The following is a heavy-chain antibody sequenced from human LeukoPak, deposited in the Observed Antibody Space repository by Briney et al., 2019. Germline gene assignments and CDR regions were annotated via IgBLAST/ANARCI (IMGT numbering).Heavy chain of an antibody. J-gene: IGHJ5*02. V-gene: IGHV3-53*01. CDR2: IYSGGST. CDR1: GFTVSSNY. Sequence: GGSLRLSCAASGFTVSSNYMSWVRQAPGKGLEWVSVIYSGGSTYYADSVKGRFTISRDNSKNTLYLQMNSLRAEDTAVYYCARITMVRGVIINNWFDPWGQGTLVTVSS. D-gene: IGHD3-10*01. CDR3: ARITMVRGVIINNWFDP.